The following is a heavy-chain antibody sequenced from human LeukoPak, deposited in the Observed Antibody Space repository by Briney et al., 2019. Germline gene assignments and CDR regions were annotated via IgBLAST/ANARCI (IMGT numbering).Heavy chain of an antibody. CDR2: IRYDGSNK. Sequence: GGSLRLSCAASGFTFSSYGMYWVRQAPGKGLEWVAFIRYDGSNKYYADSVKGRFTISRDNSKNTLYLQMNSLRAEDTAVYYCAKEFTFGGESFDYWGQGTLVTVSS. CDR3: AKEFTFGGESFDY. D-gene: IGHD3-16*01. CDR1: GFTFSSYG. V-gene: IGHV3-30*02. J-gene: IGHJ4*02.